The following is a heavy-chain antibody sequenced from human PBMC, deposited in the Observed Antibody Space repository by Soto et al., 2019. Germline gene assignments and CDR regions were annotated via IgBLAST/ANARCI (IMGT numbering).Heavy chain of an antibody. CDR3: ARVFMGSGSYPKIYYYYYYMDV. J-gene: IGHJ6*03. Sequence: QVQLVQSGAEVKKPGASVKVSCKASGYTFTSYGISWVRQAPGQGLEWMGWISAYNGNTNYAQKLQGRVTMTTATSTSTASMELRSLRSDDTAVYYCARVFMGSGSYPKIYYYYYYMDVWGKGTTVTVSS. V-gene: IGHV1-18*01. CDR2: ISAYNGNT. CDR1: GYTFTSYG. D-gene: IGHD3-10*01.